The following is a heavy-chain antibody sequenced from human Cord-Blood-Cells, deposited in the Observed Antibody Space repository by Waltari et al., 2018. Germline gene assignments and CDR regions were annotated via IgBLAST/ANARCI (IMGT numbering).Heavy chain of an antibody. CDR3: ARDPRIAAAGNGLVNWFDP. D-gene: IGHD6-13*01. J-gene: IGHJ5*02. CDR2: IYTSGST. CDR1: GGSISSYY. Sequence: QVQLQESGPGLVKPSETLSLTCTVSGGSISSYYCRWIRQPAGTGLEWIGRIYTSGSTNYNPSLKSRVTMSVDTSKNQFSLKLSSVTAADTAVYYCARDPRIAAAGNGLVNWFDPWGQGTLVTVSS. V-gene: IGHV4-4*07.